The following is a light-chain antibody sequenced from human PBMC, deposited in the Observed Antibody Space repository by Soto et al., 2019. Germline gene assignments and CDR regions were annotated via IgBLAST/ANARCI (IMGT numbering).Light chain of an antibody. Sequence: AIQLTQSPSSLSASVGDRVTITCRASQGISSTLAWYQQKPGKAPILLIYDASGLPSGVPSRFSGSVAGTDLPLTSRSLQPVDFATYYCQQDNIYPQSITVGQGTRLYSK. CDR1: QGISST. J-gene: IGKJ5*01. CDR2: DAS. V-gene: IGKV1-13*02. CDR3: QQDNIYPQSIT.